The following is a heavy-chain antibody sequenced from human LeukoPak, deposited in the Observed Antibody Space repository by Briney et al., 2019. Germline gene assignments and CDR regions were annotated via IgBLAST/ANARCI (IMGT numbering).Heavy chain of an antibody. V-gene: IGHV3-21*01. CDR1: GFTFSSYS. CDR3: ARDVCSGGSCYTFIY. D-gene: IGHD2-15*01. Sequence: PGGSLRLSCAASGFTFSSYSMNWVRQAPGKGLEWVSSISSSSSYIYYADSVKGRFTISRDNAKNSLYLQMNSLRAEDTAVYYCARDVCSGGSCYTFIYWGQGTLVTVSS. J-gene: IGHJ4*02. CDR2: ISSSSSYI.